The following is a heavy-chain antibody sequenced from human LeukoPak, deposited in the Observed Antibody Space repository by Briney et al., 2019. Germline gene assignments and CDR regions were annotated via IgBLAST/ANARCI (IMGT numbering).Heavy chain of an antibody. Sequence: GGSLRLSCAASGFTVNKNYMTWVRQAPGKGLEWVSVIYSGGSTYYADSVKGRFTISRDNSKNTLYLQMDSLRAEDTAVYYCARVYYDFWSGYSHFDYWGQGTLVTVSS. J-gene: IGHJ4*02. D-gene: IGHD3-3*01. V-gene: IGHV3-53*01. CDR3: ARVYYDFWSGYSHFDY. CDR1: GFTVNKNY. CDR2: IYSGGST.